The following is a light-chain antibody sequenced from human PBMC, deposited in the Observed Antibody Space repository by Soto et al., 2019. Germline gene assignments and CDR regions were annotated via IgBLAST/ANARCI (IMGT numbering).Light chain of an antibody. V-gene: IGKV3-11*01. CDR2: DAS. J-gene: IGKJ3*01. CDR1: QSVSSY. Sequence: EIVLTQSPATLSLSPGERATLSCRASQSVSSYLAWYQQKPGQVPRLLIDDASNRATGIPARFIASGSGTYFTLAISILEPEDFAVYFCQQRSNWPRFTFGPGTKVDIK. CDR3: QQRSNWPRFT.